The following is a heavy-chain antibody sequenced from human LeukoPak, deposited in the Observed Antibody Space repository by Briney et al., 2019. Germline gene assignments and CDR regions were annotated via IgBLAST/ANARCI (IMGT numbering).Heavy chain of an antibody. D-gene: IGHD3-10*01. CDR1: GYTFTGYY. J-gene: IGHJ4*02. V-gene: IGHV1-2*02. CDR2: IDPNTGYT. CDR3: ASLGDYYCSGRYAPFVH. Sequence: ASVKVSCKASGYTFTGYYMHWVRQAPGQGLEWLGLIDPNTGYTRYAQKFQGRVTMTRDTSISPAYMELSGLRSDDTAIYYCASLGDYYCSGRYAPFVHWGEGTLVTVSS.